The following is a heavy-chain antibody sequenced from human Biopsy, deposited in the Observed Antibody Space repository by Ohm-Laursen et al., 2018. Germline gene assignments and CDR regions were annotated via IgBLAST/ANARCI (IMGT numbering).Heavy chain of an antibody. CDR2: ISAYNGNT. CDR3: ATGYYYDSSGSYPSFNH. J-gene: IGHJ4*02. Sequence: ASVKVSCKASGYIFNNYDINWVRQAPGQGLEWMGWISAYNGNTKYAQKLQGRVTMTTDTSTSTAYMDLRSLRSDDTAVYYCATGYYYDSSGSYPSFNHWGPGTLVTVSS. D-gene: IGHD3-22*01. CDR1: GYIFNNYD. V-gene: IGHV1-18*01.